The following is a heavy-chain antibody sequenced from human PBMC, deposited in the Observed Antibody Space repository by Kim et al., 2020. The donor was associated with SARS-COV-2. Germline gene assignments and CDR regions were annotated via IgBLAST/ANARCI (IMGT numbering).Heavy chain of an antibody. CDR1: RFTFSDYY. CDR2: ISGVNDYT. V-gene: IGHV3-11*05. J-gene: IGHJ4*02. Sequence: GGSLRLSCAASRFTFSDYYMSWIRQAPGKGLEWVSYISGVNDYTRYADSVKGRFTISRDNAKNSLYLQMDSLRAEDTALYYCARVTYGSASHYYFDFGGQGTLVTVSS. CDR3: ARVTYGSASHYYFDF. D-gene: IGHD3-10*01.